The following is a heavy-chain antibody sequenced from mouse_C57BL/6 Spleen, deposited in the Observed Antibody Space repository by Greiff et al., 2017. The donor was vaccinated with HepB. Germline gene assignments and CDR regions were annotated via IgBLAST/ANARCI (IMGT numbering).Heavy chain of an antibody. Sequence: QVQLKQPGAELVMPGASVKLSCKASGYTFTSYWMHWVKQRPGQGLEWIGEIDPSDSYTNYNQKFKGKSTLTVDKSSSTAYMQLSSLTSEDSAVYYCARRSYYYGSSRGNFFDYWGQGTTLTVSS. CDR1: GYTFTSYW. CDR3: ARRSYYYGSSRGNFFDY. J-gene: IGHJ2*01. CDR2: IDPSDSYT. V-gene: IGHV1-69*01. D-gene: IGHD1-1*01.